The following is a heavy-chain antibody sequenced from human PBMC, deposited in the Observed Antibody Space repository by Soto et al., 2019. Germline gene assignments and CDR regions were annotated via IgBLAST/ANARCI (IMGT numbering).Heavy chain of an antibody. J-gene: IGHJ4*02. Sequence: QVQLVESGGGVVQPGRSLRLSCAASGFTLSSYGMHWVRQAPGKGLEWVAIIWYDGSNKYYADSVKGRFTISRDNSKNTLYLQMNSLRAEDTAVYYCARGRYYGSGSYFDYWGQGTLVTVSS. CDR1: GFTLSSYG. D-gene: IGHD3-10*01. CDR3: ARGRYYGSGSYFDY. V-gene: IGHV3-33*01. CDR2: IWYDGSNK.